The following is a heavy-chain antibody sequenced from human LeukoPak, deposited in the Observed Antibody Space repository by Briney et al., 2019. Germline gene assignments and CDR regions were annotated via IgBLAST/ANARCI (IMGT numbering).Heavy chain of an antibody. Sequence: GGSLRLSCAASGFIFSNYGMNWVRQAPGKGLEWVAIISFDGRNGYYAESAKGRFTISKDNSRNTLYLLMNSLRPEDTAIYYCAKTWEPKFGFDYWGQGTLVTVSS. CDR2: ISFDGRNG. CDR1: GFIFSNYG. V-gene: IGHV3-30*18. D-gene: IGHD1-26*01. CDR3: AKTWEPKFGFDY. J-gene: IGHJ4*02.